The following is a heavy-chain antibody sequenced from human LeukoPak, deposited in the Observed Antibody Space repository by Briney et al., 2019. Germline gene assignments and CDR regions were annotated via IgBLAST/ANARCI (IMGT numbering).Heavy chain of an antibody. CDR2: ISGSGGST. Sequence: PGGSLRLSCAASGFTFSSYAMSWVRQAPGKGLEWVSAISGSGGSTYYADSVKGRFTISRDNSKNTLYLQMNSLRAEDTAVYYCAKDPSGSGLPDDAFDIWGQGTMVTVSS. V-gene: IGHV3-23*01. J-gene: IGHJ3*02. CDR3: AKDPSGSGLPDDAFDI. D-gene: IGHD3-10*01. CDR1: GFTFSSYA.